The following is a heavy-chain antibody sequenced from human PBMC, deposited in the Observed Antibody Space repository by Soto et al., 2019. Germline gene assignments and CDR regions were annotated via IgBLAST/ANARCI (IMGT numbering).Heavy chain of an antibody. J-gene: IGHJ3*02. D-gene: IGHD3-22*01. V-gene: IGHV3-23*01. CDR1: GFTFSSHP. Sequence: EVQLLESGGGLVQPGGSLRLSCAASGFTFSSHPMNWVRQAPGKGLEWVSAMSGSGDSTYNADSVKGRFTISRDNSKNTLYLQLTSLRAEDTAVYYCAKSHHYDSSGYPDAFDIWGQGTMVTVSS. CDR3: AKSHHYDSSGYPDAFDI. CDR2: MSGSGDST.